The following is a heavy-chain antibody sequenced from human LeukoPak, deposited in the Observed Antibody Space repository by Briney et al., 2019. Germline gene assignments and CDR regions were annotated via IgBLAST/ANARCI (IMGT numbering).Heavy chain of an antibody. CDR2: IWYDGSNK. Sequence: GGSLRLSCAASGFTLSNYWMHWVRQAPGKGLEWVAVIWYDGSNKYYADSVKGRFTISRDNSKNTLYLQMNSLRAEDTAVYYCAREELDCSSTSCYATPFDYWGQGTLVTVSS. J-gene: IGHJ4*02. CDR1: GFTLSNYW. V-gene: IGHV3-33*08. D-gene: IGHD2-2*01. CDR3: AREELDCSSTSCYATPFDY.